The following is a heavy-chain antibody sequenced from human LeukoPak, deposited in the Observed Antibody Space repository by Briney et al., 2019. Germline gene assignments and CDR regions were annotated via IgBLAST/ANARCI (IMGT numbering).Heavy chain of an antibody. V-gene: IGHV3-53*01. CDR2: IYSGGST. CDR1: GFTVSSNY. D-gene: IGHD2-8*01. J-gene: IGHJ4*02. Sequence: GGSLRLSCAASGFTVSSNYMSWVRQAPGKGLGWVSVIYSGGSTYYADSVKGRFTISRDNSKNTLYLQMNSLRAEDTAVYYCARGQGRLLYAFDYWGQGTLVTVSS. CDR3: ARGQGRLLYAFDY.